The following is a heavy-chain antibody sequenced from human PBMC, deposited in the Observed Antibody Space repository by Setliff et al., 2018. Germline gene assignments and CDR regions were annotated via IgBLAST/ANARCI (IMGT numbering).Heavy chain of an antibody. CDR1: GGSMRSISYY. J-gene: IGHJ4*02. CDR3: AICRYQVPYNY. Sequence: PSETLSLTCTVSGGSMRSISYYWGWVRQPPGKGLEWIGTIYDSGTTYYSPSLKSRVTISVDTSKNQFSLRLSSVTAADTAVYYCAICRYQVPYNYWGQGSLVTVSS. CDR2: IYDSGTT. V-gene: IGHV4-39*01. D-gene: IGHD2-2*01.